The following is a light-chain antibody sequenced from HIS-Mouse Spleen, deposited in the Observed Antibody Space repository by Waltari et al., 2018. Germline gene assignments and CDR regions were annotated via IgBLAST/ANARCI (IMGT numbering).Light chain of an antibody. Sequence: QSALTQHASVSGSPGQSIPLSCTGTSSDVGGYNSVSWYQQHPGKAPKLMIYDVSNRPSGVSNRFSGSKSGNTASLTISGLQAEDEADYYCSSYTSSSTVVFGGGTKLTVL. CDR1: SSDVGGYNS. CDR2: DVS. J-gene: IGLJ2*01. V-gene: IGLV2-14*03. CDR3: SSYTSSSTVV.